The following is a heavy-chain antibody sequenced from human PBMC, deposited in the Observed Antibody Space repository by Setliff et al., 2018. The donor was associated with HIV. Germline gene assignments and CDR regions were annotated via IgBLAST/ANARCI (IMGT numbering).Heavy chain of an antibody. J-gene: IGHJ4*02. CDR3: TRLDSSGYYGSYFDY. Sequence: GGSLRLSCTTSGFTFDDYAMSWVRQAPGKGLEWVGFIRTKTYGATTEYAASVKGRFTISRDDSKSIAYLQMNSLKTEDTAVYYCTRLDSSGYYGSYFDYWGQGTLVTVSS. D-gene: IGHD3-22*01. CDR1: GFTFDDYA. CDR2: IRTKTYGATT. V-gene: IGHV3-49*04.